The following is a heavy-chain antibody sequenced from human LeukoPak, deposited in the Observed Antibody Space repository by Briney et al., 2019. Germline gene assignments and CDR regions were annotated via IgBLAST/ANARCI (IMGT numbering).Heavy chain of an antibody. V-gene: IGHV3-74*01. D-gene: IGHD3-16*01. CDR3: VLGGFDY. CDR1: GFTFSSYW. Sequence: GGSLLIACAASGFTFSSYWIHWVRQAPGKRLVWVSRINSDGSSTSYADSVKGRFTISRDNAKNTLYLQMNSLRAEDTAVYYCVLGGFDYWGQGTLVSVSS. J-gene: IGHJ4*02. CDR2: INSDGSST.